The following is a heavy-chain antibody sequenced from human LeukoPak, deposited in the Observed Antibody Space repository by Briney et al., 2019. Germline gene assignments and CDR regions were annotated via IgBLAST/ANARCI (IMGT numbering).Heavy chain of an antibody. CDR1: GFTFSSYS. CDR2: ISSSSSTI. V-gene: IGHV3-48*01. J-gene: IGHJ4*02. CDR3: ARDSTYYDFWSGSPRFDY. D-gene: IGHD3-3*01. Sequence: PGGSLRLSCAASGFTFSSYSMNWVRQAQGKGLEWVSYISSSSSTIYYADSVKGRFTISRDNAKNSLYLQMNSLRAEDTAVYYCARDSTYYDFWSGSPRFDYWGQGTLVTVSS.